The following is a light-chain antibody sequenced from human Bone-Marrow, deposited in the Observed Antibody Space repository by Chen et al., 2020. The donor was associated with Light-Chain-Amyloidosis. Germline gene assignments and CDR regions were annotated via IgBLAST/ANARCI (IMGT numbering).Light chain of an antibody. Sequence: DIVMPQSPDSLAVSLGERATINCKSSQSVLYSSNNKNYLAWYQQKPGQPPKLLIYWASTRESGVPDRFSGSGSGTDFTLTISSLQAEDVAVYYCQQYYSTPPVTFGQGTKLEIK. J-gene: IGKJ2*01. V-gene: IGKV4-1*01. CDR3: QQYYSTPPVT. CDR1: QSVLYSSNNKNY. CDR2: WAS.